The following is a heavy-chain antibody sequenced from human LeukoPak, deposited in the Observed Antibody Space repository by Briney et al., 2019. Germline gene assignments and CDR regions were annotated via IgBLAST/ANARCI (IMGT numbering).Heavy chain of an antibody. Sequence: PGGSLRLSCAASGFTFSSYAMSWVRQAPGKGLEWVSAISGSGGSTYYADSVKGRFTISRGNSKNTLYLQMNSLRAEDTAVYYCANHPRPTVTTVYWGRGTLVTVSS. CDR3: ANHPRPTVTTVY. D-gene: IGHD4-17*01. CDR2: ISGSGGST. J-gene: IGHJ4*02. V-gene: IGHV3-23*01. CDR1: GFTFSSYA.